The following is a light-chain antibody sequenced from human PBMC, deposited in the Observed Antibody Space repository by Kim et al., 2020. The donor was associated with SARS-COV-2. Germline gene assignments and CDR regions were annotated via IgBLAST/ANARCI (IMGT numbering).Light chain of an antibody. V-gene: IGKV6-21*01. CDR1: QSIGSS. CDR2: YAS. CDR3: HQSSDVPWT. Sequence: EIVLTQSPDFQSGTLKEKVTITCRASQSIGSSLHWYQQKLGQSPRLLIKYASQSVSGVPSRFSGSGSGTDFTLTIDRLEGEDTATYYCHQSSDVPWTFGQGTKVEI. J-gene: IGKJ1*01.